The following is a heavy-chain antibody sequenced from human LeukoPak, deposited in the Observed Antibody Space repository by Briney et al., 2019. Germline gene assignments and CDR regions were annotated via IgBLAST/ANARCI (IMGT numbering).Heavy chain of an antibody. V-gene: IGHV5-51*01. Sequence: GESLQISCKASGYSFTNYWIGCVRQMPGRDLEWMGIIYPGDSDTRYSPSFQGQVNISADKSISTAYLQWTSLKAWDTAMYYCARRTGELRPIDHWGQGTLVTVSS. CDR2: IYPGDSDT. J-gene: IGHJ4*02. CDR3: ARRTGELRPIDH. D-gene: IGHD7-27*01. CDR1: GYSFTNYW.